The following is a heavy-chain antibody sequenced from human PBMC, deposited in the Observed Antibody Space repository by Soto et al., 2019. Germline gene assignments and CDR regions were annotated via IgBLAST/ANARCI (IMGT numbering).Heavy chain of an antibody. Sequence: SETLSLTCTVSGGSISSSSYYWGWIRQPPGKGLEWIGSIYYSGSTYYNPSLKSRVTISVDTSKNQFSLKLSSVTAADTAVYYCARRGLVSFAQLRSNNWFDPWGQGTLVTVSS. J-gene: IGHJ5*02. D-gene: IGHD5-18*01. CDR3: ARRGLVSFAQLRSNNWFDP. V-gene: IGHV4-39*01. CDR1: GGSISSSSYY. CDR2: IYYSGST.